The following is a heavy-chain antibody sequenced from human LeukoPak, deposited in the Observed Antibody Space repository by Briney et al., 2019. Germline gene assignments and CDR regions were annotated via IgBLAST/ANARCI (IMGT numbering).Heavy chain of an antibody. V-gene: IGHV4-59*01. CDR2: IYYTGTTNSGNT. J-gene: IGHJ2*01. D-gene: IGHD2-8*01. Sequence: SETLSLTCNVSGASINSNYWSWIRQPPGKGLEWIGYIYYTGTTNSGNTNYNPSLKSRVTMSIDTYKNQFSLKVTSLTAADTAVYYCARVMGYCTNGVCYAYWYFDLWGRGTLVTVSS. CDR1: GASINSNY. CDR3: ARVMGYCTNGVCYAYWYFDL.